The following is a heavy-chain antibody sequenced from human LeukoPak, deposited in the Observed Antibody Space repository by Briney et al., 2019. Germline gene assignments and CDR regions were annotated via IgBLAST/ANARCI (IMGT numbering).Heavy chain of an antibody. CDR3: SSGDFWSGYYTHKFDY. Sequence: GASVRVSCTASGYTFTSYGISWVRQAPGQGLEWMGWISAYNGNTNYAQKLQGRVTMTTDTSTSTAYMELKSLRPDDTAVYYCSSGDFWSGYYTHKFDYWGQGTLVTVSS. J-gene: IGHJ4*02. CDR2: ISAYNGNT. CDR1: GYTFTSYG. D-gene: IGHD3-3*01. V-gene: IGHV1-18*01.